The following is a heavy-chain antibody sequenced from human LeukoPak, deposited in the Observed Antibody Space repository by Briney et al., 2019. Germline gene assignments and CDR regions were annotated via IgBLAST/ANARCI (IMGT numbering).Heavy chain of an antibody. D-gene: IGHD1-26*01. J-gene: IGHJ4*01. Sequence: GGSLRLSCAASGFTVSSNYMSWVRQAPGKGLEWVSVIYSGGSTYYADSVKGRFTISRDNSKNTLYLQMNSLRAEDTAVYYCARDRGIGGATYFDYWGHGTLVTVSS. CDR1: GFTVSSNY. CDR3: ARDRGIGGATYFDY. V-gene: IGHV3-66*01. CDR2: IYSGGST.